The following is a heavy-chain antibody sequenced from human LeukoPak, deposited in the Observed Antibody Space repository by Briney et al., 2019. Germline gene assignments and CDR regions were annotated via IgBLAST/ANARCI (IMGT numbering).Heavy chain of an antibody. CDR2: IYSGGST. J-gene: IGHJ4*02. Sequence: GGSLRLSCAASGFTVSSNYMSWVRQAPGKGLEWVSVIYSGGSTYYADSVKGRFTISRDDSQNTLSLQMNSLNTEDTAVYYCTTKYGTGYWGQGTLVTVSS. D-gene: IGHD3/OR15-3a*01. V-gene: IGHV3-53*01. CDR1: GFTVSSNY. CDR3: TTKYGTGY.